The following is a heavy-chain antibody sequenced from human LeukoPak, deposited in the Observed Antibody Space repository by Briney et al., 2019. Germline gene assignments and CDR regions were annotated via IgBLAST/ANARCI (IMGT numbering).Heavy chain of an antibody. Sequence: SETLSLTCTVSGGSTSSSSYYWGWIRQPPGKGLEWIGSIYYSGSTYYNPSLKSRVTISVDTSKNQFSLKLGSVTAADTAVYYCARAWELLPPWFDPWGQGTLVTVSS. CDR2: IYYSGST. CDR1: GGSTSSSSYY. CDR3: ARAWELLPPWFDP. J-gene: IGHJ5*02. V-gene: IGHV4-39*01. D-gene: IGHD1-26*01.